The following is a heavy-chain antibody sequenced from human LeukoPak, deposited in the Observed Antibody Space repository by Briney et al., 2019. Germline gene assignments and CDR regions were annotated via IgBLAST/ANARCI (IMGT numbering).Heavy chain of an antibody. CDR2: IYHSGST. J-gene: IGHJ3*02. V-gene: IGHV4-59*01. Sequence: SETLSLTCTVSGGSISTYYWSWIRQPPGKGLEWIGYIYHSGSTNYNPSLKSRVTISVDTSQNQFSLKLSSVTAADTAVYYCACLTTADAFDIWGQGTMVTVSS. CDR3: ACLTTADAFDI. D-gene: IGHD3-22*01. CDR1: GGSISTYY.